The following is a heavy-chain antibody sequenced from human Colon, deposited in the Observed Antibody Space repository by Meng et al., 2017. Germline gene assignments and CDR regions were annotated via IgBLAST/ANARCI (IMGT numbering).Heavy chain of an antibody. D-gene: IGHD4-17*01. Sequence: GESLKISCAASGFTFSSYSMNWVRQAPGKGLEWVSSISSSSSYIYYADSVKGRFTISRDNAKNSLYLQMNSLRAEDTAVYYCASSIDYGDDGSYFDYWGQGTLVTVSS. V-gene: IGHV3-21*01. CDR3: ASSIDYGDDGSYFDY. J-gene: IGHJ4*02. CDR1: GFTFSSYS. CDR2: ISSSSSYI.